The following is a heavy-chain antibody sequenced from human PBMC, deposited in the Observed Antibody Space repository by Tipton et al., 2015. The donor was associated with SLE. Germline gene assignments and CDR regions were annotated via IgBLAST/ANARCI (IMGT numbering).Heavy chain of an antibody. Sequence: SLRLSCTVSGDSVRANYMSWIRQTPGKGLEWISYISGGTAIKYYADSVGGRFTISRDNGRRSVYLQMNSLRADDTAVYYCARTHDNWYFDLWGRGTLVTVSS. CDR2: ISGGTAIK. CDR3: ARTHDNWYFDL. V-gene: IGHV3-11*01. J-gene: IGHJ2*01. CDR1: GDSVRANY. D-gene: IGHD3-22*01.